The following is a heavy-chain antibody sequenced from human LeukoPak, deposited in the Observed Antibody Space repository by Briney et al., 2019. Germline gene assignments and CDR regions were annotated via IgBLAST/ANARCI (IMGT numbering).Heavy chain of an antibody. CDR2: IGGYGTTT. J-gene: IGHJ4*02. D-gene: IGHD2-15*01. CDR3: TSVVVVVAATRRVNFDY. CDR1: GFTFSAHG. V-gene: IGHV3-23*01. Sequence: GGSLRLSCEASGFTFSAHGMSWVRQAPGKGLEWVSPIGGYGTTTYYGDSVRGRFTISRDNSRNTMYLYMSSLRAEDTAVYYCTSVVVVVAATRRVNFDYWGQGTLVTVSS.